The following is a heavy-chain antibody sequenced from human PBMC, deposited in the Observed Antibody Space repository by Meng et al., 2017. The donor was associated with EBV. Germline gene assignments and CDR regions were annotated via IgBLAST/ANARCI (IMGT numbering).Heavy chain of an antibody. V-gene: IGHV4-39*01. Sequence: QLQLQESGPGLVKPSXXLSLTXXVSVYVLSSNNHYWAWIRQPPGKGLEWIGSIYYSGSAYYNPSLKSRVTISVDTSKNQFSLKLGSVTAADTAVYYCARLSSPFTMSITGFDITDYGGQGTIVTVSS. CDR1: VYVLSSNNHY. CDR3: ARLSSPFTMSITGFDITDY. J-gene: IGHJ4*02. D-gene: IGHD3-10*02. CDR2: IYYSGSA.